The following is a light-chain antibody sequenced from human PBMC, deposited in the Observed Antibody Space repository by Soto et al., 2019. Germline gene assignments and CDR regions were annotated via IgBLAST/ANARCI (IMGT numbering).Light chain of an antibody. V-gene: IGKV3-20*01. Sequence: EIVLTQSPCTLSLSPGERATLSCRASQSVSSYYLAWYQQKPGQAPRLLIYAASSRATGIPDRFSGGGSGTEFTLTISSLQSEDFAVYYCQQYGSSPLTFGGGTKVDIK. CDR1: QSVSSYY. CDR2: AAS. CDR3: QQYGSSPLT. J-gene: IGKJ4*01.